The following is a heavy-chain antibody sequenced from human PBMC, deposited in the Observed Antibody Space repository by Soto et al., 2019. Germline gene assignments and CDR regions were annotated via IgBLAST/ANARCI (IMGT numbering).Heavy chain of an antibody. CDR1: GYTFTSYA. D-gene: IGHD2-2*02. CDR2: XNAGNGNT. CDR3: ARTAIVVVPAAINAFDI. V-gene: IGHV1-3*01. Sequence: QVQLVQSGAEVKKPGASVKVSCKASGYTFTSYAMHWVRQAPGXXXXXXXWXNAGNGNTKYSQKFQGRVTITRDTSASTAYMELSSLRSEDTAVYYCARTAIVVVPAAINAFDIWGQGTMVTVSS. J-gene: IGHJ3*02.